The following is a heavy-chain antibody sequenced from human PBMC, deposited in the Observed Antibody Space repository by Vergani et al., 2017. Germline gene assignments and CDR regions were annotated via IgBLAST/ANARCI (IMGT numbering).Heavy chain of an antibody. CDR1: GFNFSSYT. Sequence: EVQLVESGGGLVQPGGSLRLSCAASGFNFSSYTMNWVRQAPGKGLEWISYVISSSRRQSYADSVKGRFTVSRDTAKNSLYLQMNSLRAEDTAVYYCTSRDNNRWNWGQGTLVTVSS. V-gene: IGHV3-48*01. CDR3: TSRDNNRWN. D-gene: IGHD2/OR15-2a*01. CDR2: VISSSRRQ. J-gene: IGHJ4*02.